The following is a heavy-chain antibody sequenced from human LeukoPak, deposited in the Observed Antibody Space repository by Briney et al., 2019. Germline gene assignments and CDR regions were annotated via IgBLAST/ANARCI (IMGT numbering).Heavy chain of an antibody. Sequence: ASVKVSCKASGGTFSSYAISWVRQAPGQGLEWVGRIIPILGIANYAQKFQGRVTITADKSTSTAYMELSSLRSEDTAVYYCARDPPTCSGGSCYSELFDYWGQGTVVTVSS. D-gene: IGHD2-15*01. CDR1: GGTFSSYA. V-gene: IGHV1-69*04. J-gene: IGHJ4*02. CDR3: ARDPPTCSGGSCYSELFDY. CDR2: IIPILGIA.